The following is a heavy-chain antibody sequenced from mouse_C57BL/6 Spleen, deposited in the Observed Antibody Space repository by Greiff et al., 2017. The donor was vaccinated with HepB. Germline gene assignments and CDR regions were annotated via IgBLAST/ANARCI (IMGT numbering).Heavy chain of an antibody. J-gene: IGHJ2*01. V-gene: IGHV1-22*01. CDR2: INPNNGGT. D-gene: IGHD2-1*01. CDR3: AREDFYQGTLDY. Sequence: EVQLQQSGPELVKPGASVKMSCKASGYTFTDYNMHWVKQSHGKSLEWIGYINPNNGGTSYNQKFKGKATLTVNKSSSTAYMELRSLTSEDSAVYYCAREDFYQGTLDYWGQGTTLTVSS. CDR1: GYTFTDYN.